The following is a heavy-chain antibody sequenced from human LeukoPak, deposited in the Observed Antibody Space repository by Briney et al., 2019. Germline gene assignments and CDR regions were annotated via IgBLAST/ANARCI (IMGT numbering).Heavy chain of an antibody. CDR2: ISYDGSNK. CDR1: GFTFSSYW. V-gene: IGHV3-30*18. J-gene: IGHJ1*01. CDR3: AKDSHPSGSYDAEYFQH. D-gene: IGHD1-26*01. Sequence: GGSLRLSCAASGFTFSSYWMSWVRQAPGKGLEWVAVISYDGSNKYYADSVKGRFTISRDNSKNTLYLQMNSLRAEDTAVYYCAKDSHPSGSYDAEYFQHWGQGTLVTVSS.